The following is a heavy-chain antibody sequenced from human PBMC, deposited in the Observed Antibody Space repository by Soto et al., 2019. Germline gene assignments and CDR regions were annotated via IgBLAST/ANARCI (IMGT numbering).Heavy chain of an antibody. CDR3: ARVGGWTGTTNNWFDP. Sequence: PSETLALTCAVYGGSFSGYYWSWIRQPPGKGLEWIGEINHSGSTNYNPSLKSRVTISVDTSKNQFSLKLSSVTAADTAVYYCARVGGWTGTTNNWFDPWGQGTLVTVSS. J-gene: IGHJ5*02. D-gene: IGHD1-7*01. CDR1: GGSFSGYY. V-gene: IGHV4-34*01. CDR2: INHSGST.